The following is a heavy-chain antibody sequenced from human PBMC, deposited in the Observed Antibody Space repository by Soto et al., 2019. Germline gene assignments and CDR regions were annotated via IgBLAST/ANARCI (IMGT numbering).Heavy chain of an antibody. CDR2: VYFTGVT. D-gene: IGHD3-10*01. CDR1: GASVSRPYHD. CDR3: ARPESEPPGDMVRGPYYFDD. V-gene: IGHV4-39*01. J-gene: IGHJ4*01. Sequence: XTLSLPCSVSGASVSRPYHDWDWIRQPPGEGLEWIRNVYFTGVTSYNTSLSNRVTISVDTSTRQFSLTLISVTAADTALYLCARPESEPPGDMVRGPYYFDDWGHGILDTVSS.